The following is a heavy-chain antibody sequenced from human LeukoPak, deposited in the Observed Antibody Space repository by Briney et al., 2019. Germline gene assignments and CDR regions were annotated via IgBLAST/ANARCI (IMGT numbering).Heavy chain of an antibody. V-gene: IGHV4-31*03. D-gene: IGHD3-10*01. J-gene: IGHJ4*02. CDR1: GGSISSGGYY. Sequence: SETLSLTCTVSGGSISSGGYYWSWIRQHPGKGLEWIGYTYYSGSTYYNPSLKSRVTISVDTSKNQFSLKLSSVTAADTAVYYCAREAVTMVRGVIITYYFDYWGQGTLVTVSS. CDR3: AREAVTMVRGVIITYYFDY. CDR2: TYYSGST.